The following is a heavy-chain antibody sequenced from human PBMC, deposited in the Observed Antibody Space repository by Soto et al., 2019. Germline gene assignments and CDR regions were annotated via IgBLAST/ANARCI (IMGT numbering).Heavy chain of an antibody. CDR2: IYNSGTT. CDR3: AVDQAP. Sequence: QVQLQESGPGLVKPSETLSLTCTVSGGSITRGGYYWSWIRQHPGKGLEWIGYIYNSGTTYYNPSFKSRVTIAVVRPNTQFSLKLTSVTAADTVVYYCAVDQAPWGQGTLVTGSS. J-gene: IGHJ5*02. V-gene: IGHV4-31*03. CDR1: GGSITRGGYY.